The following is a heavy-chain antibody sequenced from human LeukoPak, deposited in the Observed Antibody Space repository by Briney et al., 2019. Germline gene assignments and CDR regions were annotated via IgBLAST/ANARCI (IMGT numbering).Heavy chain of an antibody. CDR3: ARAATIVVAGAPPVGPGFEY. D-gene: IGHD2-21*01. Sequence: ASLKVSCKPSGYTFTTYGISWLRQAPGQGLEWMGWISAHKGDTEYAQKFQGRVTMTRDTSTSTAYMELQSLTSDDTAVYYCARAATIVVAGAPPVGPGFEYWGQGALLTVS. CDR2: ISAHKGDT. J-gene: IGHJ4*02. V-gene: IGHV1-18*01. CDR1: GYTFTTYG.